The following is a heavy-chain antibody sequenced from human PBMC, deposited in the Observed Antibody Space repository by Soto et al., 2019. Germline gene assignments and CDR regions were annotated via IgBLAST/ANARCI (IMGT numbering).Heavy chain of an antibody. CDR3: ARGQENIVGATTIDY. CDR2: MNPNSGNT. Sequence: ASVKVSCKASGYTFTSYDINWVRQATGQGLEWMGWMNPNSGNTGYAQKFQGRVTMTRNTSISTAYMELSSLRSEDTAVYYGARGQENIVGATTIDYWGQGTLVTVSS. CDR1: GYTFTSYD. D-gene: IGHD1-26*01. V-gene: IGHV1-8*01. J-gene: IGHJ4*02.